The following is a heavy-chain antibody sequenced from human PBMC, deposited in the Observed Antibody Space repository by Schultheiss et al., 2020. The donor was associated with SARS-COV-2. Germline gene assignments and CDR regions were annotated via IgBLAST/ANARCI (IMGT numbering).Heavy chain of an antibody. CDR1: GGSISSSSYY. CDR2: IYYSGST. D-gene: IGHD1-14*01. V-gene: IGHV4-39*07. Sequence: SETLSLTCTVSGGSISSSSYYWGWIRQPPGKGLEWIGYIYYSGSTYYNPSLKSRVTISVDTSKNQFSLKLSSVTAADTAVYYCARGHRDYFDYWGQGTLVTVSS. J-gene: IGHJ4*02. CDR3: ARGHRDYFDY.